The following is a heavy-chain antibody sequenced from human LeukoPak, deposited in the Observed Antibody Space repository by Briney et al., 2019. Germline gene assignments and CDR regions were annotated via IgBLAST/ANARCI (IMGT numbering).Heavy chain of an antibody. Sequence: ASVQGSCKASGYTFTGYYMHWVRQAPGQGLEWMGWINPNSGGTNYVQKFQGRVTMTRDTSISTAYMELSRLRSDHTAVYYCARGITMVRGPSNWFDPWGQGTLVTVSS. V-gene: IGHV1-2*02. D-gene: IGHD3-10*01. J-gene: IGHJ5*02. CDR3: ARGITMVRGPSNWFDP. CDR1: GYTFTGYY. CDR2: INPNSGGT.